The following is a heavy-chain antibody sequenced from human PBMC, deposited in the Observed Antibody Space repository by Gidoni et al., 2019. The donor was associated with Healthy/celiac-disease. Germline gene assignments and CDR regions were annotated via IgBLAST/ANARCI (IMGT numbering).Heavy chain of an antibody. CDR2: IWYDGSNK. CDR1: GFTFSSYG. Sequence: QVQLVESGGGVVQPGRSLRLSCAASGFTFSSYGMHWVRQAPGKGLGWVAVIWYDGSNKYYADSVKGRFTISRDNSKNTLYLQMNSLRAEDTAVYYCARALGGNYDFWSGHFDYWGQGTLVTVSS. J-gene: IGHJ4*02. D-gene: IGHD3-3*01. V-gene: IGHV3-33*01. CDR3: ARALGGNYDFWSGHFDY.